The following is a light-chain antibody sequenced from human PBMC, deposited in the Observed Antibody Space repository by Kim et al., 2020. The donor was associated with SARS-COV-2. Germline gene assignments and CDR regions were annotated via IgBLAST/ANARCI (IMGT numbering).Light chain of an antibody. CDR3: QQRSNWYT. CDR2: DAS. CDR1: QSVSSY. J-gene: IGKJ2*01. V-gene: IGKV3-11*01. Sequence: LSLSPGERATLSCRASQSVSSYLAWYQQKPGQAPRLLIYDASNRATGIPARFSGSGSGTDFALTISSLEPEDFAVYYCQQRSNWYTFGQGTKLEI.